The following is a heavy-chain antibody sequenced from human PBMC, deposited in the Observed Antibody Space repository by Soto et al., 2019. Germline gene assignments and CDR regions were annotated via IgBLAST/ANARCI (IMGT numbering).Heavy chain of an antibody. J-gene: IGHJ6*02. V-gene: IGHV3-48*02. D-gene: IGHD3-3*01. CDR3: ARDPITIFGVAMDYYYGMDV. Sequence: VGSLRLSCAASGFTFSSYSMNWVRQAPGKGLEWVSYISSSSSTIYYADSVKGRFTISRDNAKNSLYLQMNSLRDEDTAVYYCARDPITIFGVAMDYYYGMDVWGQGTTVTAP. CDR2: ISSSSSTI. CDR1: GFTFSSYS.